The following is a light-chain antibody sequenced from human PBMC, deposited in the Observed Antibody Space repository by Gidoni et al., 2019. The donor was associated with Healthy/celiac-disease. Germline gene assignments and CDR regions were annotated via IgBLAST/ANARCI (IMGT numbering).Light chain of an antibody. CDR3: QQYGSSPQT. V-gene: IGKV3-20*01. J-gene: IGKJ1*01. Sequence: EILLTQSPGTLSLSPGERATLSCRASQSVSISYLAWYQQKPGQAPRLLIYGASSRATGIPDRFSGRGSGTDFTLTISRLEPEDFAVYYCQQYGSSPQTFGQGTKVEIK. CDR1: QSVSISY. CDR2: GAS.